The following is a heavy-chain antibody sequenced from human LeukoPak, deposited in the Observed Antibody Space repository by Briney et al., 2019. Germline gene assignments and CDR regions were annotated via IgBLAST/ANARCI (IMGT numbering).Heavy chain of an antibody. J-gene: IGHJ4*02. CDR2: ISAGSGNT. CDR1: GYTFTDYA. CDR3: ARDLGYTLYY. D-gene: IGHD2-2*02. V-gene: IGHV1-3*01. Sequence: ASVKVSCKASGYTFTDYAIHWVRRAPGQRLEWMGWISAGSGNTKYSRSLQGRVTITRDTSASTAYMELRSLRSEDTAVYYCARDLGYTLYYWGQGTPVTVSS.